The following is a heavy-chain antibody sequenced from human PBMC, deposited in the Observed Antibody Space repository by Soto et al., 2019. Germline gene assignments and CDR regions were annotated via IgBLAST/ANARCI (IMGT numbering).Heavy chain of an antibody. CDR1: GYTFTRYD. V-gene: IGHV1-8*01. CDR2: MNPNRGNT. J-gene: IGHJ6*02. CDR3: ARYYSNYDSYYSYGMDV. Sequence: QVQLVQSGAEVKKPGASVKVSCKASGYTFTRYDINWVRQATGQGLEWMGWMNPNRGNTGYAQKFQGRVTMTRNTSISTAYMELSSLRSEDTAVYYCARYYSNYDSYYSYGMDVWGQGTTVTVSS. D-gene: IGHD4-4*01.